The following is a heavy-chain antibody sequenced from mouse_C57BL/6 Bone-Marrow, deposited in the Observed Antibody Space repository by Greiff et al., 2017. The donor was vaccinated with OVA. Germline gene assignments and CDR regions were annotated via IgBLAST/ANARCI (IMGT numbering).Heavy chain of an antibody. Sequence: VQLQQSGPELVKPGASVKISCKASGYAFSSSWMNWVKQRPGKGLEWIGRIYPGDGDTNYNGKFKGKATLTADKSSSTAYMQLSSLTSEDSAVYFCARYCGSTLYYAMDYWGQGTSVTVSS. CDR3: ARYCGSTLYYAMDY. V-gene: IGHV1-82*01. D-gene: IGHD1-1*01. J-gene: IGHJ4*01. CDR2: IYPGDGDT. CDR1: GYAFSSSW.